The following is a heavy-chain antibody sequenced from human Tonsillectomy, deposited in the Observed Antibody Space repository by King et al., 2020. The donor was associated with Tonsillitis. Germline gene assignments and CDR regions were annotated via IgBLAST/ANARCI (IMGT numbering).Heavy chain of an antibody. CDR2: ISSRGITI. V-gene: IGHV3-11*01. CDR3: AGGTTVTSFDS. J-gene: IGHJ4*02. CDR1: GFTFSDYY. D-gene: IGHD4-17*01. Sequence: VQLVESGGGLVKPGGSLRLSCAASGFTFSDYYMSWIRHAPGKGLEWVSYISSRGITIYYADSVKGRFTISRDNAKNSLYLQMNSLRAGDTAVYYCAGGTTVTSFDSWGQGTLVTVSS.